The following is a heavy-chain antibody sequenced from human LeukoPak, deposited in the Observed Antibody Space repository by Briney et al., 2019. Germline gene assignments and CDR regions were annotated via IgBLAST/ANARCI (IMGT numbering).Heavy chain of an antibody. J-gene: IGHJ4*02. D-gene: IGHD2-2*02. CDR2: INPNSGGT. CDR1: GYTFTGYY. V-gene: IGHV1-2*02. CDR3: ARALRIVVVPAAIGY. Sequence: ASVKLSCKASGYTFTGYYMHWVRQAPGQGLEWMGWINPNSGGTNYAQKFQGRVTMTRDTSISTAYMELSRLRSDDAAVYYCARALRIVVVPAAIGYWGQGTLVTVSS.